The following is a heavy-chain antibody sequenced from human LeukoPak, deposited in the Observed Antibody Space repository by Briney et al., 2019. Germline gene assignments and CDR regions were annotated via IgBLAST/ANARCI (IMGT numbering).Heavy chain of an antibody. CDR1: GFTFSTHD. D-gene: IGHD6-13*01. CDR3: AKDHSRTWFGSFNY. V-gene: IGHV3-23*01. CDR2: VTSGGST. Sequence: GGALRLSCAASGFTFSTHDMSWVRQAPGKGLEWVSAVTSGGSTYSAYSVKGRFPITRDDSKNMLYLQMNSLTAEDTALYYCAKDHSRTWFGSFNYWGQGTLVTVSS. J-gene: IGHJ4*02.